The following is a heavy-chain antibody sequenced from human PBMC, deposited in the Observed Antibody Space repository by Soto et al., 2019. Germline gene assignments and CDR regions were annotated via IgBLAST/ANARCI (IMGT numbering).Heavy chain of an antibody. D-gene: IGHD3-10*01. V-gene: IGHV3-30*03. J-gene: IGHJ6*02. CDR3: ARSMIRHFYYYYGMDV. CDR2: ISYDGSNK. CDR1: GFTFSSYG. Sequence: GGSLRLSCAASGFTFSSYGMHWVRQAPGKGLEWVAVISYDGSNKYYADSVKGRFTISRDNSKNTLYLQMNSLRAEDTAVYYCARSMIRHFYYYYGMDVWGQGTTVTVSS.